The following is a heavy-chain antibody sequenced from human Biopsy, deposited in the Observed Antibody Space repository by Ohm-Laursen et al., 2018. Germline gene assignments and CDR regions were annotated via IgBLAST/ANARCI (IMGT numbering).Heavy chain of an antibody. CDR3: ARETPTGIPFNWFDP. V-gene: IGHV6-1*01. CDR2: TYYGTKWFN. J-gene: IGHJ5*02. D-gene: IGHD1-1*01. CDR1: GDSVSNNDAA. Sequence: QTLSLTCAISGDSVSNNDAAWSWIRQSPSRGLEWLGRTYYGTKWFNDYAVFVKSRIVIKPDASKNQFSLQLGSVTPEDTAVYYCARETPTGIPFNWFDPWGQGALVTVSS.